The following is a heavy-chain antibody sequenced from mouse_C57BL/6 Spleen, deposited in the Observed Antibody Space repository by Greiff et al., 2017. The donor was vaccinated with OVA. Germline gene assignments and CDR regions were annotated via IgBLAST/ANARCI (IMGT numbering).Heavy chain of an antibody. J-gene: IGHJ2*01. CDR1: GYTFTDYY. D-gene: IGHD2-5*01. CDR3: ARDYSNYEGFDY. V-gene: IGHV1-26*01. CDR2: INPNNGGT. Sequence: EVQLQQSGPELVKPGASVKISCKASGYTFTDYYMNWVKQSHGKSLEWIGDINPNNGGTRYNQKFKGKATLTVDKSSSTAYMELRSLTSEDSAVYYCARDYSNYEGFDYWGQGTTLTVSS.